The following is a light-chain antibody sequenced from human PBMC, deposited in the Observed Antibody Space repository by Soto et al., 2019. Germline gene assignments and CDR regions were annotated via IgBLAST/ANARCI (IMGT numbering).Light chain of an antibody. Sequence: EVVLTQSPATLSLSPGDRATLSCRASQSVSIDFAWYQQKPGQAPRLLIYDESHRATGIPARFSGSGSGTDFTLTISSLEHEDFAVYYCQHRHNFGPGTKVDIK. J-gene: IGKJ3*01. CDR3: QHRHN. CDR2: DES. V-gene: IGKV3-11*01. CDR1: QSVSID.